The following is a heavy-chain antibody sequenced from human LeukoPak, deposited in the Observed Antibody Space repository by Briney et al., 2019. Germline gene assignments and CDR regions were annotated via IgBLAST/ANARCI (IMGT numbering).Heavy chain of an antibody. Sequence: PGGSLRLSCAASGFTFSDYYMSWIRQPPGKGLEWIGSIYYSGSTYYNPSLKSRLTISIDTSKNQFSLKLSSVTAADTAVYYCARRYYYGSGSYLHYFDYWGQGTLVTVSS. CDR3: ARRYYYGSGSYLHYFDY. CDR2: IYYSGST. J-gene: IGHJ4*02. V-gene: IGHV4-38-2*01. CDR1: GFTFSDYY. D-gene: IGHD3-10*01.